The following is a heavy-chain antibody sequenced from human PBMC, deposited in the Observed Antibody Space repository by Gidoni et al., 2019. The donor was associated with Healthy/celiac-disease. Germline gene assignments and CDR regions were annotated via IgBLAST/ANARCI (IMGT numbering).Heavy chain of an antibody. CDR1: VGSISSRSYY. CDR3: ARGYGPLDDAFDI. Sequence: QLQLQESGPGLVKPSETLSLTCTVSVGSISSRSYYWGWIRQPPGKGLEWSGSITYCGGTYYNPSIKSRVTISVDTSKNQFSLKLSSVTAADTAVYYCARGYGPLDDAFDIWGQGTMVTVSS. V-gene: IGHV4-39*01. J-gene: IGHJ3*02. D-gene: IGHD5-12*01. CDR2: ITYCGGT.